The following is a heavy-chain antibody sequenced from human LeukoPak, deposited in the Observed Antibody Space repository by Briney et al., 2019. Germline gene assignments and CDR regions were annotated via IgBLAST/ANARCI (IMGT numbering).Heavy chain of an antibody. CDR2: ISGSGGST. CDR3: AKDLRLRYFDWLLPFDY. V-gene: IGHV3-23*01. CDR1: GFTFSSYA. J-gene: IGHJ4*02. Sequence: GGSLRLSCAASGFTFSSYAMSWVRPAPGKGLEWVSAISGSGGSTYYADSVKGRFTISRDNSKNTLYLQMNSLRAEDTAVYYCAKDLRLRYFDWLLPFDYWGQGTLVTVSS. D-gene: IGHD3-9*01.